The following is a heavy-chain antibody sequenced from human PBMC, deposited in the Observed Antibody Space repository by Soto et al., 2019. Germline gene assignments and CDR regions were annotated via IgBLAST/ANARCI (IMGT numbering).Heavy chain of an antibody. Sequence: SETLSLTCAVYGGFLSESYWTWIRQPPGKGLEWIGEINHVGGTNYNPSLKSRVTMSVDTSQNQFSLRLISVTAADTAMYFCVRIRYQLPSSVLWLNPWGQGTPVTVSS. J-gene: IGHJ5*02. CDR3: VRIRYQLPSSVLWLNP. V-gene: IGHV4-34*01. CDR1: GGFLSESY. CDR2: INHVGGT. D-gene: IGHD3-16*01.